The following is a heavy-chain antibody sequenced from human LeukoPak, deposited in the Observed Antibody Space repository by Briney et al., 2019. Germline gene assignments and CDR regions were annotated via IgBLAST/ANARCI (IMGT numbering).Heavy chain of an antibody. CDR1: GYTFTTYA. Sequence: GASVKVSCKASGYTFTTYAMHWVRQAPGQRLEWMGWISGGNGNTKYSQKFQGRVTITRDTSASTAYMELSSLRSEDTAVYYCARGSGAGYYYYMDVWGKGTTVTVSS. J-gene: IGHJ6*03. V-gene: IGHV1-3*01. D-gene: IGHD5-12*01. CDR3: ARGSGAGYYYYMDV. CDR2: ISGGNGNT.